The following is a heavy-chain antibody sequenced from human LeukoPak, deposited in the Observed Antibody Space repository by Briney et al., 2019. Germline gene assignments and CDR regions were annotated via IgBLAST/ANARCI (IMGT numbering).Heavy chain of an antibody. Sequence: GESLKISCKGSGYSFTNYWIGWVRQMPGKGLEWMGIIYPGDSDTKYSPSFQGQVTISADRSISTAYLQWSSLKASDTAMYYCARPDITGDLGRLDYWGQGTLVTVSS. CDR2: IYPGDSDT. CDR3: ARPDITGDLGRLDY. CDR1: GYSFTNYW. D-gene: IGHD7-27*01. J-gene: IGHJ4*02. V-gene: IGHV5-51*01.